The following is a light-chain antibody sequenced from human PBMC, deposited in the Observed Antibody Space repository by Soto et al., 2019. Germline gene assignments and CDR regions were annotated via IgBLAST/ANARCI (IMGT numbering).Light chain of an antibody. Sequence: QSVLTQPPSVSGAPGQRVTISCTGSSSNIGAGYDVHWYQQLPGTAPKLLIYGNSNRPSGVPDRFSGSKSGTSASLAITGLQAEDEADYYCQSYDSSLSAVGVFGGGTQLTVL. CDR3: QSYDSSLSAVGV. J-gene: IGLJ3*02. V-gene: IGLV1-40*01. CDR2: GNS. CDR1: SSNIGAGYD.